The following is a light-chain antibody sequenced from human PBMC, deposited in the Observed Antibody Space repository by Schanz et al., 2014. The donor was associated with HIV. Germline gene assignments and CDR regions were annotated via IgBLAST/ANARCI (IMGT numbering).Light chain of an antibody. CDR3: AAWDVNLNGPV. Sequence: QSALTQPPSASGSPGQSVTISCTGTSRDIGSYNFVSWYQHHPAEPPKLIIYEVNKRPSGVPNRFSGSKSGTSASLAISGLQSEDEADYYCAAWDVNLNGPVFGGGTKLTVL. V-gene: IGLV2-8*01. J-gene: IGLJ2*01. CDR1: SRDIGSYNF. CDR2: EVN.